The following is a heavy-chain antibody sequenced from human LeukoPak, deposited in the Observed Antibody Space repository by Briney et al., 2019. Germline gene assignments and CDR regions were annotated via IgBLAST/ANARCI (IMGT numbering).Heavy chain of an antibody. V-gene: IGHV3-23*01. CDR3: AKVPNTIFGVVITSNYMDV. CDR1: GFTFSNAW. Sequence: GGSLRLSCAASGFTFSNAWMSWVRQAPGKGLEWVSAISGSGGSTYYADSVKGRFTISRDNSKNTLYLQMNSLRAEDTAVYYCAKVPNTIFGVVITSNYMDVWGKGTTVTVSS. CDR2: ISGSGGST. J-gene: IGHJ6*03. D-gene: IGHD3-3*01.